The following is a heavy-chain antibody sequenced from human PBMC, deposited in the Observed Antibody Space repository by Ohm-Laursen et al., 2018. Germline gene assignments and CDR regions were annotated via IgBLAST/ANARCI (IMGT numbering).Heavy chain of an antibody. D-gene: IGHD4-17*01. J-gene: IGHJ4*02. CDR1: GGSISSSSYY. Sequence: SETLSLTCIVSGGSISSSSYYWGWIRQPPGKGLEWIGGMYYSGNTYYNPSLKSRVTIAVDTSKNQFSLKLSSVTAADTAVYYCARVRWNSDYGDSRGFDYWGQGTLVTVSS. V-gene: IGHV4-39*07. CDR3: ARVRWNSDYGDSRGFDY. CDR2: MYYSGNT.